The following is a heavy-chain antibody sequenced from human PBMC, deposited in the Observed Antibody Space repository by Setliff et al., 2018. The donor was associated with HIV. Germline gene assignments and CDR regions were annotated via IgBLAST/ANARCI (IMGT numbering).Heavy chain of an antibody. CDR1: GYPFTSYY. J-gene: IGHJ4*01. D-gene: IGHD6-19*01. CDR3: ARGSAPNIVVAASLDI. Sequence: ASVKVSCKASGYPFTSYYMHWVRQAPGQGLEWMGIINPTGGSTSYAQKFQGRVTMTMDTSTRTVFMELRSLTLDDTSVYYCARGSAPNIVVAASLDIWGQGTLVTVSS. V-gene: IGHV1-46*01. CDR2: INPTGGST.